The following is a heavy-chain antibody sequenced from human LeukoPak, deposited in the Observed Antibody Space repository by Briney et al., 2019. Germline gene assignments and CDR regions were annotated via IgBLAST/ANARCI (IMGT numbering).Heavy chain of an antibody. J-gene: IGHJ4*02. CDR3: ARDAGNSGYDLFDY. D-gene: IGHD5-12*01. Sequence: TGGSLRLSCDASGFTFRTYWMTWVRQAPGKGLEWVANIKQDGREQNYVDSVKGRFTISRDNAKSSLYLQMNSLRAEDTAVYYCARDAGNSGYDLFDYWGQGTLVTVSS. V-gene: IGHV3-7*05. CDR1: GFTFRTYW. CDR2: IKQDGREQ.